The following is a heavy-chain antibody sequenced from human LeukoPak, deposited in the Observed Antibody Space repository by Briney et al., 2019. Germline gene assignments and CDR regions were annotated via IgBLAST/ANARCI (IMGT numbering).Heavy chain of an antibody. J-gene: IGHJ3*02. CDR2: IIPIFGTA. V-gene: IGHV1-69*05. Sequence: GASVKVSCKASGGTFSSYAISWVRQAPGQGLEWMGGIIPIFGTANYAQKFQGRVTITTDESTSTAYMELSSLRSEDTAVYYCARDSSAMVTFAFDIWGQGTMVTVSS. CDR1: GGTFSSYA. CDR3: ARDSSAMVTFAFDI. D-gene: IGHD5-18*01.